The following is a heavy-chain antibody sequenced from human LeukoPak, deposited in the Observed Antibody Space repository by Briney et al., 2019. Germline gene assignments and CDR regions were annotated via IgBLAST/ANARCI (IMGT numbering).Heavy chain of an antibody. V-gene: IGHV4-4*02. J-gene: IGHJ4*02. CDR2: IYLSGDT. CDR1: GDSITNSHW. D-gene: IGHD5-18*01. CDR3: AKDPHTGIAPGY. Sequence: SGTLSLTCAVSGDSITNSHWWGWVRQPPEKGLEWMGVIYLSGDTDYNPSLKSRVTISIDKSKNQFSLKLTYVTAADTAVYYCAKDPHTGIAPGYWGQGTLVTVSS.